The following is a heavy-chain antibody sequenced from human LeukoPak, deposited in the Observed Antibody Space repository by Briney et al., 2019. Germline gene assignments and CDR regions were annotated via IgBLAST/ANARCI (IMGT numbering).Heavy chain of an antibody. V-gene: IGHV3-7*01. D-gene: IGHD4-17*01. J-gene: IGHJ3*02. Sequence: GGSLRLSCAASGFTFSSYWMSWVRQAPEKGLEWVANIKQDGSEKYYVDSVKGRFTISRDNAKNSLYLQMNSLRAEDTAVYYCARAGGDGDLDIWGQGTMVTVSS. CDR2: IKQDGSEK. CDR1: GFTFSSYW. CDR3: ARAGGDGDLDI.